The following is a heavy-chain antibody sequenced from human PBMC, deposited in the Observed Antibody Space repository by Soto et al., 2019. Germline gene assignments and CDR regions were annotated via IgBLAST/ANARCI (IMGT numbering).Heavy chain of an antibody. CDR3: ARSITMIVVVMGY. CDR1: GFTFSSYG. Sequence: SGGSLRLSCAASGFTFSSYGMHWVRQAPGKGLEWVAVISYDGSNKYYADSVKGRFTISRDNSKNTLYLQMNSLRAEDTAVYYCARSITMIVVVMGYWGQGTLVTVSS. CDR2: ISYDGSNK. D-gene: IGHD3-22*01. J-gene: IGHJ4*02. V-gene: IGHV3-30*03.